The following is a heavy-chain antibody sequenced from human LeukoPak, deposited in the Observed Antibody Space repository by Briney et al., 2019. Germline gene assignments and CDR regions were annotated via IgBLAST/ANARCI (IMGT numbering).Heavy chain of an antibody. CDR1: GYSFTSYW. Sequence: GESLKISCKGSGYSFTSYWISWVRQMPGKGLEWMGRIDPSDSHTNYSPSFQGHVTISADKSISTAYLQWSSLKASDTAMYYCARHGAYYDFWSGYPSDLFDYWGQGTLVTVSS. CDR3: ARHGAYYDFWSGYPSDLFDY. V-gene: IGHV5-10-1*01. D-gene: IGHD3-3*01. CDR2: IDPSDSHT. J-gene: IGHJ4*02.